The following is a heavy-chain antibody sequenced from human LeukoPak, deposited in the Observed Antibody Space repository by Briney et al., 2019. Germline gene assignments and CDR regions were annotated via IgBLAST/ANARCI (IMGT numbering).Heavy chain of an antibody. V-gene: IGHV3-72*01. CDR2: TRNKANSYTT. J-gene: IGHJ4*02. CDR3: ARVLGSGYDY. Sequence: PGGSLRLSCAASGFTFSDHYMDWVRQAPGKGLEWVGRTRNKANSYTTEYAASVKARFTISRADSKDSRYLQMNSLKTGVTAVYYCARVLGSGYDYWGQGTLGTVSS. D-gene: IGHD3-22*01. CDR1: GFTFSDHY.